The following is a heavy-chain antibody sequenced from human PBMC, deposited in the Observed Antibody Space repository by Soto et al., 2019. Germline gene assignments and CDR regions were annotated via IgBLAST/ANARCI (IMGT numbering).Heavy chain of an antibody. J-gene: IGHJ3*02. CDR3: ARDRGTTQLWLNAFDI. CDR1: GRHARSSHW. Sequence: SETLSLTGGVSGRHARSSHWWSWVRQSPGKGLEWIGEIYNGGSANYNPPLKSRVIISLDQSKNQISLKMTSVTAADTAMYFCARDRGTTQLWLNAFDIWGRGTMVS. V-gene: IGHV4-4*02. CDR2: IYNGGSA. D-gene: IGHD5-18*01.